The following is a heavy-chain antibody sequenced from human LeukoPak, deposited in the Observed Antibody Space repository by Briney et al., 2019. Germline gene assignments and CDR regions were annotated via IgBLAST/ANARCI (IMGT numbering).Heavy chain of an antibody. D-gene: IGHD6-13*01. J-gene: IGHJ5*02. CDR2: ISSNGGST. CDR3: VKDTKRIAAAGPS. CDR1: GFTFSSYA. V-gene: IGHV3-64D*09. Sequence: PGGSLRLSCSASGFTFSSYAMHWVRQAPGKGLEYVSAISSNGGSTHYADSVKGRFTISRDNSKNTLYLQMSSLRAEDTAVYYCVKDTKRIAAAGPSWGQGTLVTVSS.